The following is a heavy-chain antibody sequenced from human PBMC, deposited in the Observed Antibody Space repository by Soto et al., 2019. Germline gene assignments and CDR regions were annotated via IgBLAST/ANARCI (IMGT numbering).Heavy chain of an antibody. CDR1: GFTFSGYA. CDR3: PREPLSSTRTFYGIDV. Sequence: QVQLVESGGGVVQPGRSLRLSCAASGFTFSGYALHWARQAPGKGLEWVAVISYDGSNEYYADSVKGRFTISRDNSKNTLYLQMNSLRAEDTAVYYCPREPLSSTRTFYGIDVWGLGATVTVSS. CDR2: ISYDGSNE. J-gene: IGHJ6*02. V-gene: IGHV3-30-3*01. D-gene: IGHD2-2*01.